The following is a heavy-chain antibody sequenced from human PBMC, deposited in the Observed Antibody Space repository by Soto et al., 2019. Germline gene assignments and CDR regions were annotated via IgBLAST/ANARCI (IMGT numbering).Heavy chain of an antibody. CDR3: ARDALYKKGSYVGEPYDS. V-gene: IGHV1-3*01. CDR1: GYSFINNA. J-gene: IGHJ4*02. Sequence: QVQLVQSGAEVKKPGASVKVSCQASGYSFINNAVHWVRQAPGQRLEWMGWINPANGITKYSQKFQGRVTITSDTSATTAYMELSSLTSEETAVYFCARDALYKKGSYVGEPYDSWGQGTRVTVSS. CDR2: INPANGIT. D-gene: IGHD1-1*01.